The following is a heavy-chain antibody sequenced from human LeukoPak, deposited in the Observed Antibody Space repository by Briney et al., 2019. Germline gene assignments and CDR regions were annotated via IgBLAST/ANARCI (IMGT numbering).Heavy chain of an antibody. CDR1: GFTFSSYS. CDR2: ISSSSSTI. J-gene: IGHJ3*02. V-gene: IGHV3-48*01. CDR3: ARGLYGDYGDAFDI. D-gene: IGHD4-17*01. Sequence: GGSLRLSCAASGFTFSSYSMNWVRQAPGKGLEWVSYISSSSSTIYYADSVKGRFTISRDNSKNTLYLQMNSLRAEDTAVYYCARGLYGDYGDAFDIWGQGTMVTVSS.